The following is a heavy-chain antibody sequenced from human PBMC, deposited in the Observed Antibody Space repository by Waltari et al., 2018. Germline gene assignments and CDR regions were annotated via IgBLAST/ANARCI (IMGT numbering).Heavy chain of an antibody. CDR3: ARVSSGWSLFDY. J-gene: IGHJ4*02. CDR2: IYYSGST. CDR1: GGSISSGGYY. D-gene: IGHD6-19*01. V-gene: IGHV4-31*03. Sequence: PGLVKPSQTLSLTCTVSGGSISSGGYYWSWIRQHPGKGLEWIGYIYYSGSTYYNPSLKSRVTISVDTSKNQFSLKLSSVTAADTAVYYCARVSSGWSLFDYWGQGTLVTVSS.